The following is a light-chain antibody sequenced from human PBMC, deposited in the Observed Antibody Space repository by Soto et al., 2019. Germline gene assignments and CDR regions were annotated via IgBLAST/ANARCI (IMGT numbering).Light chain of an antibody. Sequence: DILMTQTPLSLXSTPGQXXXXSXKSXXXLLHSDGKTYLYWYLQKPGQPPQLLIYEVSNRFSGVPDRFSGSGSGTDFTLKISRVEAEDVGVYYCMQSIQLLLTFGQGTRLAIK. V-gene: IGKV2D-29*01. CDR3: MQSIQLLLT. CDR1: XXLLHSDGKTY. J-gene: IGKJ5*01. CDR2: EVS.